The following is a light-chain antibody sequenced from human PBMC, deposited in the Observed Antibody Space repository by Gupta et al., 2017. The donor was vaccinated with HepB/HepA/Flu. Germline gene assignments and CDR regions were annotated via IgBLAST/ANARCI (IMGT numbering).Light chain of an antibody. Sequence: DIQMTQSPSPLSASIGDTVAITCRASRNIKSSLNWYQQRPGKAPKLLIYAASSLQSGVPSKFSGDGSGTSLTLTISEPQREDFATYYSQQSDTAPGSFGQGTKLEIK. CDR2: AAS. CDR3: QQSDTAPGS. V-gene: IGKV1-39*01. J-gene: IGKJ2*04. CDR1: RNIKSS.